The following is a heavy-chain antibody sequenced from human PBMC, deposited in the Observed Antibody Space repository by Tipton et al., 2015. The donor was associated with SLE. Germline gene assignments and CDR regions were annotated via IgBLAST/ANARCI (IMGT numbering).Heavy chain of an antibody. Sequence: TLSLTCTVSGGSITSHYWNWIRQPQGKGLEWIGYVSYSGTTSYKPSLESRVTISVDRAKNQFSLRLRSVTAADTAVYYCAGGWQDYCNGGTCYALDYWGQGKLVTGSS. J-gene: IGHJ4*02. V-gene: IGHV4-59*11. CDR2: VSYSGTT. D-gene: IGHD2-15*01. CDR1: GGSITSHY. CDR3: AGGWQDYCNGGTCYALDY.